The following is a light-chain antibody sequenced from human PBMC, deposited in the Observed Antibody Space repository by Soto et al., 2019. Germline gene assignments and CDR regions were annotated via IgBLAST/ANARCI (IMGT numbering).Light chain of an antibody. Sequence: DIQITHFPSSLSPSVGDRVTITCRASRSISDWLAWYQQKPGKAPELLIFDASNLKSGVSLRFSGSGSGTEFTLTISRIQPDDVATYYCLQYSSHSWTFGQGTKVDIK. CDR2: DAS. CDR3: LQYSSHSWT. V-gene: IGKV1-5*01. J-gene: IGKJ1*01. CDR1: RSISDW.